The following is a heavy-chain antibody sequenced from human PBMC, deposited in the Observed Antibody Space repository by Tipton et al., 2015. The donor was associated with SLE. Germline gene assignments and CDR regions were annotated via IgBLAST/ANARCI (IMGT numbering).Heavy chain of an antibody. CDR1: GYTFTSYA. J-gene: IGHJ4*02. V-gene: IGHV1-18*01. Sequence: QSGAEVKKPGASVKVSCKASGYTFTSYAITWVRQAPGQGLESMGWISAYSGNTDYAQKFQGRVTMTTDTSTNTVYMELRSLRSDDTALYYCARGRIHRGYYDSGARLGFDSWGQGTLVTVSS. CDR3: ARGRIHRGYYDSGARLGFDS. CDR2: ISAYSGNT. D-gene: IGHD3-22*01.